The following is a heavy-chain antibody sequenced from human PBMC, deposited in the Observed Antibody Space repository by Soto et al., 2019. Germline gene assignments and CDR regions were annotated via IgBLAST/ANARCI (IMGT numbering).Heavy chain of an antibody. CDR1: GFTFSSYA. Sequence: GSLRLSCAASGFTFSSYAMHWVRQAPGKGLEWVAVISYDGSNKYYADSVKGRFTISRDNSKNTLYLQMNSLRAEDTAVYYCARDLIGGKVYYYYGMDVWGQGTTVTVSS. CDR3: ARDLIGGKVYYYYGMDV. V-gene: IGHV3-30-3*01. D-gene: IGHD2-15*01. J-gene: IGHJ6*02. CDR2: ISYDGSNK.